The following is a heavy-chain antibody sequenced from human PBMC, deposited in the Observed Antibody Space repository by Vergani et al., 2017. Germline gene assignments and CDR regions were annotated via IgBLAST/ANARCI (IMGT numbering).Heavy chain of an antibody. D-gene: IGHD5-12*01. CDR3: AKANPRNSGYDYLYYYHAMDV. V-gene: IGHV3-23*01. Sequence: EVQLLESGGDLVQPGGSLRLSCATSGFTFNHYAMNWVRQAPGKGLEWVSGFSGSGSSTYYAGSVKGRFTISRDSSKNTLYLQMNSLSAGDTAVYYCAKANPRNSGYDYLYYYHAMDVWGQGTTVTVSS. CDR2: FSGSGSST. CDR1: GFTFNHYA. J-gene: IGHJ6*02.